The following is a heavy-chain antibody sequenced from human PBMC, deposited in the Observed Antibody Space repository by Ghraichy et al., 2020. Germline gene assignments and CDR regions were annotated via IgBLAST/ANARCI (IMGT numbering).Heavy chain of an antibody. CDR2: IIPVFGTA. CDR3: ARVYYGGNSGIYFDY. V-gene: IGHV1-69*13. D-gene: IGHD4-23*01. CDR1: GGTLSNFA. J-gene: IGHJ4*02. Sequence: LVKVSCKASGGTLSNFAISWVRQAPGQGLEWMGGIIPVFGTANYAQKFRGRVTVAADESTSTAYMDLSSLRYEDTAVYYCARVYYGGNSGIYFDYWGQGTLVTVSS.